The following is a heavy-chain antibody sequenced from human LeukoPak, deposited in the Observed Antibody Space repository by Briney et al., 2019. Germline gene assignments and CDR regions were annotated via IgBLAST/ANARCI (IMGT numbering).Heavy chain of an antibody. D-gene: IGHD3-16*02. J-gene: IGHJ4*02. CDR2: IKPSSGAT. V-gene: IGHV1-2*02. CDR3: ARGGQIYDYVWGSYLEF. CDR1: GYTFNTYG. Sequence: GASVKVSCKASGYTFNTYGITWVRQAPGQGLEWMGWIKPSSGATNSAQKFLGRVTMTRDTSMSTAYMELSSLTSDDTAVYYCARGGQIYDYVWGSYLEFWGQGTLVTVSS.